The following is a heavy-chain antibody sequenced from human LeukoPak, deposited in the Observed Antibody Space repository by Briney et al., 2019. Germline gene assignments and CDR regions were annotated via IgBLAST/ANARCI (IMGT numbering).Heavy chain of an antibody. Sequence: GRSLRLSCAASGFTFTNYAMTWVRQAPGKGLEWVAATVGIGPDTYHADSVKGRFTISSDNSKNILYLQMNSLRVEDTAVYYCTKASAARCIGVFCYPFDHWGQGTLVTVSS. V-gene: IGHV3-23*01. J-gene: IGHJ4*02. CDR3: TKASAARCIGVFCYPFDH. CDR1: GFTFTNYA. CDR2: TVGIGPDT. D-gene: IGHD2-15*01.